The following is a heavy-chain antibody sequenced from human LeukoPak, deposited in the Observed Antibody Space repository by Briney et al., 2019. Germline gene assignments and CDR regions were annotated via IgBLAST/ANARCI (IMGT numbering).Heavy chain of an antibody. V-gene: IGHV3-23*01. CDR2: ISGNGYNT. Sequence: GGSLRLSCAGSGFTLGSYAMSWVRQAPGKGLEWVSAISGNGYNTYYADSVKGRFTISSESSGNTLYLQMHNLRAEDTAVYYCAKGVRLWFAFYFDYWGQGTRVTVSS. CDR1: GFTLGSYA. D-gene: IGHD3-10*01. CDR3: AKGVRLWFAFYFDY. J-gene: IGHJ4*02.